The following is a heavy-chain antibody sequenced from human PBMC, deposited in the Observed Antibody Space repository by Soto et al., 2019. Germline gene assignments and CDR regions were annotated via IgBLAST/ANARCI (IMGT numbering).Heavy chain of an antibody. CDR3: ARSFVGRSGYSYEGPYGMDV. J-gene: IGHJ6*02. Sequence: PGGSLRLSCAASGFTFSSYSMNWVRQAPGKGLEWVSSISSSSSYIYYADSVKGRFTISRDNAKNSLYLQMNSLRAEDTAVYYCARSFVGRSGYSYEGPYGMDVWGQGTTVTVSS. D-gene: IGHD5-18*01. V-gene: IGHV3-21*01. CDR2: ISSSSSYI. CDR1: GFTFSSYS.